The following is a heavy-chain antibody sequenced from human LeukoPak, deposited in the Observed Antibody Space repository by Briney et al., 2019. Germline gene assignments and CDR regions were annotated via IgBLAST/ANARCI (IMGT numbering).Heavy chain of an antibody. CDR3: ASDKVKSSYDVWSGYYSVVLDY. V-gene: IGHV1-69*05. D-gene: IGHD3-3*01. CDR1: GGTFSSYA. CDR2: IIPIFGTA. Sequence: SVKVSCKASGGTFSSYAISWVRQAPGQGLEWMGGIIPIFGTANYAQKSQGRVTITTDESTSTAYMELSSLRSEDTAVYYCASDKVKSSYDVWSGYYSVVLDYRGQGTLVTVSS. J-gene: IGHJ4*02.